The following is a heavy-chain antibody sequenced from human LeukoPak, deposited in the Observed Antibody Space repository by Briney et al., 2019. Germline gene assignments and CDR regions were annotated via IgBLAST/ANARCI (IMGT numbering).Heavy chain of an antibody. CDR2: IYTSGST. J-gene: IGHJ4*02. V-gene: IGHV4-4*09. CDR1: GGSISSYY. Sequence: PSETLSLTCTVSGGSISSYYWSWIRQPPGKGLEWIGYIYTSGSTNYKPSLKSRVTISVDTSKNQFSLKLSSVTAADTAVYYCGRHVYDSSGYPGRYFHYWGQGPLVPVSS. D-gene: IGHD3-22*01. CDR3: GRHVYDSSGYPGRYFHY.